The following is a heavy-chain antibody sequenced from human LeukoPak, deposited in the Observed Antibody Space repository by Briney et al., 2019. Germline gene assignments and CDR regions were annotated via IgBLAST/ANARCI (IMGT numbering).Heavy chain of an antibody. CDR2: INHSGST. D-gene: IGHD3-3*01. CDR1: GGSFSGYY. J-gene: IGHJ4*02. CDR3: ASSVYDFWSGYSEN. V-gene: IGHV4-34*01. Sequence: SETLSLTCAVYGGSFSGYYWSWIRQPPGKGLEWIGEINHSGSTNYNPSLKSRVTLSVDTSKNQFSLKLSSVTAADTAVYYCASSVYDFWSGYSENWGQGTLVTVSS.